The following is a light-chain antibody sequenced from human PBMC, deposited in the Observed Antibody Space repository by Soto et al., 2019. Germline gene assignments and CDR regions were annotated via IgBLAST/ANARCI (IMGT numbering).Light chain of an antibody. V-gene: IGKV4-1*01. CDR3: QQYYTTPRT. CDR2: WAS. J-gene: IGKJ2*01. Sequence: DIVMTQSPDSLAVSLGERATINCKSSRNLLYSSNNKNYFAWYQQKPGQPPKLLIYWASTRESGVPDRFSGSGSGTDFTRTISSLQAEDVAVYYCQQYYTTPRTFGQGTKLEI. CDR1: RNLLYSSNNKNY.